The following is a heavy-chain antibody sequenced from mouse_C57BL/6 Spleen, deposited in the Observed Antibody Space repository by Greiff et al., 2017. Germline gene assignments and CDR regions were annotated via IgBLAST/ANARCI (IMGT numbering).Heavy chain of an antibody. V-gene: IGHV1-26*01. CDR2: INPNNGGT. CDR3: ARRGGTGYYFDY. J-gene: IGHJ2*01. CDR1: GYTFTDYY. Sequence: EVQLQQSGPELVKPGASVKISCKASGYTFTDYYMNWVKQSHGKSLEWIGDINPNNGGTSYNQKFKGKATLTVDKSSSTAYMELRSLTSEDSAVYYCARRGGTGYYFDYWGQGTTLTVSS. D-gene: IGHD3-3*01.